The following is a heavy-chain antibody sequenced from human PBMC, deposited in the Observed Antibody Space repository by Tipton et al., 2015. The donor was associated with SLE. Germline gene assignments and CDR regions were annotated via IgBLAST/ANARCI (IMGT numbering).Heavy chain of an antibody. CDR3: ARQSMAARPDFDF. Sequence: TLSLTCVVSGGSINTYFWSWIRQPPGKGLEWIGYIYHSGTTNYNPSLKSRVTISLDTSKNQFSLILNSVTAADTAVYYCARQSMAARPDFDFWGQGTLVTVSS. V-gene: IGHV4-59*01. D-gene: IGHD6-6*01. CDR1: GGSINTYF. CDR2: IYHSGTT. J-gene: IGHJ4*02.